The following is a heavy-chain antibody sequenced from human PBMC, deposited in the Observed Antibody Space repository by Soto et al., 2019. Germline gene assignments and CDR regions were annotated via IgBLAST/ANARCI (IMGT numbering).Heavy chain of an antibody. D-gene: IGHD1-26*01. V-gene: IGHV4-39*01. Sequence: TSETLSLTCTVSGDSISSGAYYWSWIRQHPGKGLEWIGCISYSGSTYYSPSLKSRVTIPVDTSKNQFSLKLSSVTAADTALYYCARSRIEGATIDFWGQGTLVTVSS. CDR1: GDSISSGAYY. J-gene: IGHJ4*02. CDR3: ARSRIEGATIDF. CDR2: ISYSGST.